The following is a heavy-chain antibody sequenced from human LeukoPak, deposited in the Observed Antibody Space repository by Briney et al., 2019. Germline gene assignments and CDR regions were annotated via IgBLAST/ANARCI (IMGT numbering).Heavy chain of an antibody. Sequence: SETLSLTCAAYGGTFSGYYWHWIRQPPGKGLEWIGEINHSGSTNYTPSLKSRVTISADTSKNQFSLKLSSVTAADTAVYYCARGRLGYSYGYAFDIWGQGTMVTVSS. V-gene: IGHV4-34*01. CDR3: ARGRLGYSYGYAFDI. J-gene: IGHJ3*02. CDR1: GGTFSGYY. CDR2: INHSGST. D-gene: IGHD5-18*01.